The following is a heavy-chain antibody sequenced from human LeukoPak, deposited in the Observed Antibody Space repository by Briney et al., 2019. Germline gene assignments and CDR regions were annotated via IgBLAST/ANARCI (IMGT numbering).Heavy chain of an antibody. D-gene: IGHD3-10*01. V-gene: IGHV4-30-4*08. CDR2: IYYSGST. CDR1: GGSISSGDYY. CDR3: ARAPRVTMVRGVPFDY. Sequence: SETLSLTCTVSGGSISSGDYYWRWIRQPPGKGLEWIGNIYYSGSTYYNPSLKSRVTISVDTSKNQFSLKLSSVTAADTAVYYCARAPRVTMVRGVPFDYWGQGTLVTVSS. J-gene: IGHJ4*02.